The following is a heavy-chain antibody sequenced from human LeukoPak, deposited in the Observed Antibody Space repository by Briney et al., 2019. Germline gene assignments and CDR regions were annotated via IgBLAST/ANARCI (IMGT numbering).Heavy chain of an antibody. CDR1: GYTFTSYY. CDR2: INPSGGST. V-gene: IGHV1-46*01. Sequence: GASVKVSCKASGYTFTSYYMHWVRQAPGQGLEWMGIINPSGGSTSYAQKFQGRVTMTRDMSTSTVYMELSSLRSEDTAVYYCARDEGLVVAATYWGQGTLVTVSS. CDR3: ARDEGLVVAATY. D-gene: IGHD2-15*01. J-gene: IGHJ4*02.